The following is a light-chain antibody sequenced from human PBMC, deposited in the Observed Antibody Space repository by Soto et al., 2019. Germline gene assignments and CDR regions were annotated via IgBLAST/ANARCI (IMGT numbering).Light chain of an antibody. CDR2: GAS. Sequence: ESVLTQSPGTLSLSPGERATLSCRASQSVSSSYLAWYQQKPGQAPRLLIYGASSGATGIPERFSGSESVTDFTLTISILEPEDFTVYYCQQYGISISCGQGTLLEMK. CDR1: QSVSSSY. J-gene: IGKJ5*01. V-gene: IGKV3-20*01. CDR3: QQYGISIS.